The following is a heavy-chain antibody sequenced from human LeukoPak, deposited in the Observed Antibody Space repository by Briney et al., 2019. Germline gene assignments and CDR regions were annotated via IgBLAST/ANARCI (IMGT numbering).Heavy chain of an antibody. CDR1: GYSISRGYY. CDR2: IYHIGST. V-gene: IGHV4-38-2*01. Sequence: SETLSLTCGVSGYSISRGYYWAWIRQPPGKGLELIGTIYHIGSTYYTPSLGSRVTISVDTSKNEFSLNLKSVTAADTAVYYCARAGWIITSGIDYWGQGALVTVSS. J-gene: IGHJ4*02. CDR3: ARAGWIITSGIDY. D-gene: IGHD3-10*01.